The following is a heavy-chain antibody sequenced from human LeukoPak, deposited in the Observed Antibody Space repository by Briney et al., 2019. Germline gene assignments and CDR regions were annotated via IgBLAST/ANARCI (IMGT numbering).Heavy chain of an antibody. CDR3: ARNGLYSSSWYFDY. V-gene: IGHV3-30*01. CDR2: ISYDGSNK. Sequence: GGSLRLSCAASGFTFSSYAMHWVRQAPGKGLEWVAVISYDGSNKYYADSVKGRFTISRDNSKSTLYLQMNSLRAEDTAVYYCARNGLYSSSWYFDYWGQGTLVTVSS. D-gene: IGHD6-13*01. J-gene: IGHJ4*02. CDR1: GFTFSSYA.